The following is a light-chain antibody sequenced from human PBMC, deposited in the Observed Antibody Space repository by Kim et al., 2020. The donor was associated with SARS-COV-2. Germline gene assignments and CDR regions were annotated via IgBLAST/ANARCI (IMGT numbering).Light chain of an antibody. Sequence: SVGGRVTITGRASQCISSWLSWYQQKPGKAPKLLIYAASSLQSGVPSRFSGSGSGTDFTLTISSLQPEDFATYYCQQANSLPPITFGQGTRLEIK. CDR2: AAS. V-gene: IGKV1-12*01. J-gene: IGKJ5*01. CDR3: QQANSLPPIT. CDR1: QCISSW.